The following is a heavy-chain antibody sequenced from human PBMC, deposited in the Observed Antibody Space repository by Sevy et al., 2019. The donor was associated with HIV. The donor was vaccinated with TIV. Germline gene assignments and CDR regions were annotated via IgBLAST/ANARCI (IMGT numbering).Heavy chain of an antibody. V-gene: IGHV4-59*01. CDR3: AREEITMVRGVIMSYFDN. CDR2: IYYSGST. Sequence: SETLSLTCTVSVGSISSYYWSWIRQPPGKGLEWIGYIYYSGSTNYNPSLKSRVTISVDTSKNQFSVKLSSVTAADTAVYYCAREEITMVRGVIMSYFDNWGQGTLVTVSS. J-gene: IGHJ4*02. D-gene: IGHD3-10*01. CDR1: VGSISSYY.